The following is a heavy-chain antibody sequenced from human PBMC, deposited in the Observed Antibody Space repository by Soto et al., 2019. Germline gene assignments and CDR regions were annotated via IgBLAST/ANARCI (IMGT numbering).Heavy chain of an antibody. J-gene: IGHJ6*02. CDR2: INHSGST. D-gene: IGHD1-26*01. CDR1: GGSFSGYY. CDR3: AKRGSHYYSGMAV. Sequence: LSLTCAVYGGSFSGYYWSWIRQPPGKGLEWIGEINHSGSTNYNPSLKSRVTISVDTSKNQFSLKLSSVTAADTAVYYCAKRGSHYYSGMAVWGQGTTVTVSS. V-gene: IGHV4-34*01.